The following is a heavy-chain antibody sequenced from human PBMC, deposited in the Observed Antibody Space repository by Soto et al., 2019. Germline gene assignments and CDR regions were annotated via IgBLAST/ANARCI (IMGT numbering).Heavy chain of an antibody. J-gene: IGHJ4*02. CDR2: IYHSGST. CDR1: GGSISSGGYS. CDR3: ARNPNFVSNFDY. D-gene: IGHD3-9*01. V-gene: IGHV4-30-2*01. Sequence: PSETLSLTCAVSGGSISSGGYSWNWIRQPPGKGLEWIGYIYHSGSTLYKPSLKSRVTISVDKSKNQFSLKLTSVTAADTAVYYCARNPNFVSNFDYWGQGTLVTVSS.